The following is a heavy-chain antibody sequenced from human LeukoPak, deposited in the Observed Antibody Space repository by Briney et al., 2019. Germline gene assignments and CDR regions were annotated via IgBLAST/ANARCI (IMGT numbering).Heavy chain of an antibody. D-gene: IGHD6-19*01. CDR2: IYTSGST. V-gene: IGHV4-4*07. J-gene: IGHJ4*02. Sequence: SETLSLTCTVSGGSISSYYWSWNRQPAGKGLEWIGRIYTSGSTYYNSSLKSRVTISVDTSKNQFSLKLSSVTAADTALYYCSREPERRLATYYFDYWGQETLVPSPQ. CDR3: SREPERRLATYYFDY. CDR1: GGSISSYY.